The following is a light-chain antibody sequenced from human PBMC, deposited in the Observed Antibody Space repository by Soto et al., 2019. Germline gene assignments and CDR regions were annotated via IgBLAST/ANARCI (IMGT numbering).Light chain of an antibody. CDR2: DVS. J-gene: IGLJ3*02. Sequence: QSALTQSASVSGSPGQSVTISCTGTSSDVGGYNYVSWYQQHPGKAPKLIIYDVSNRPSGVPNRFSGSKSGNTASLTVSGLQAEDEADYSCSSYTSTNSWVFGAGTKLTVL. CDR3: SSYTSTNSWV. V-gene: IGLV2-14*01. CDR1: SSDVGGYNY.